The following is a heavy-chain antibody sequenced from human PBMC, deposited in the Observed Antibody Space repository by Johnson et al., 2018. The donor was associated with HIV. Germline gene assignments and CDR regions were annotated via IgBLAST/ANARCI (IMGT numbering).Heavy chain of an antibody. CDR1: GFTFSGSA. J-gene: IGHJ3*02. V-gene: IGHV3-73*01. D-gene: IGHD2-15*01. CDR3: TKLVGYCSGGGCYTPGDI. Sequence: VQLVESGGGLIQPGGSLKLACAASGFTFSGSALHWVRQASGKGLEWVGHIRSKGNNYATAYAASVNGMFTISRDDSQNTAYLQMNRLKTEDTAVYYCTKLVGYCSGGGCYTPGDIWGQGTMVTVSS. CDR2: IRSKGNNYAT.